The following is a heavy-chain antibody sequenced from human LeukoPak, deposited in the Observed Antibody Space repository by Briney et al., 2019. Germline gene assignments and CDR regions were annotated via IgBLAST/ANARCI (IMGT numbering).Heavy chain of an antibody. V-gene: IGHV1-46*01. CDR2: INPSGGST. Sequence: ASVKVSCKASGYTFTSYYMHWVRQAPGQGLEWMGIINPSGGSTSYAQKFQGRVTMTRDTSISTVYMELNSLTSDDMAMYYCARDNNDYGDFRVDYWGQGTLVTVSS. J-gene: IGHJ4*02. D-gene: IGHD4-17*01. CDR1: GYTFTSYY. CDR3: ARDNNDYGDFRVDY.